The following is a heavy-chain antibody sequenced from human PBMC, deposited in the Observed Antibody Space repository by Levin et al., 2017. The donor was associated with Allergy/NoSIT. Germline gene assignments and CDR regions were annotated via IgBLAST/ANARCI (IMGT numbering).Heavy chain of an antibody. CDR2: ITSGSHYA. Sequence: GGSLRLSCTASGFTFSDYYMTWIRQAPGKGLEWVSSITSGSHYATYADSVKGRFTISRDNARNSLYLEMNSLRADDTAVYYCARRGRLVTSLPSYWGQGTLVTVSS. J-gene: IGHJ4*02. D-gene: IGHD1-1*01. CDR3: ARRGRLVTSLPSY. V-gene: IGHV3-11*03. CDR1: GFTFSDYY.